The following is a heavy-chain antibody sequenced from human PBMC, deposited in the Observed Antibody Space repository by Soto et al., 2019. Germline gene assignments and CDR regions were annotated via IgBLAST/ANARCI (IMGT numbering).Heavy chain of an antibody. CDR3: GRAAQCGVRKNSGGGALVT. Sequence: DVQLVQSGAEVKKPGESLKISCKTSGYSFNIYWIGWVRQMPGKGLEGMGVTYPDDSETSYSPSFQGQVTISADKSISTAYVQWSRLNASDSAMYYCGRAAQCGVRKNSGGGALVTWGQGPQVTVPS. CDR1: GYSFNIYW. D-gene: IGHD2-15*01. V-gene: IGHV5-51*03. CDR2: TYPDDSET. J-gene: IGHJ5*02.